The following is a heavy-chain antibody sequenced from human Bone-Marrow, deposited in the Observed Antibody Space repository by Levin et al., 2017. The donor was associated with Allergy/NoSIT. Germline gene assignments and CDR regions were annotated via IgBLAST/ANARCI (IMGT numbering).Heavy chain of an antibody. D-gene: IGHD3-10*02. J-gene: IGHJ3*02. CDR3: ARGMTVTNVRGLYAFDI. Sequence: GESLKISCGASGFTFSNYGMHWVRQVPGKGLEWVTFIWSDGIDKKYADSVKGRFTISRDNSRKTLYLHMDNLRADDTAVYYCARGMTVTNVRGLYAFDIWGQGTMVAVSS. V-gene: IGHV3-33*01. CDR2: IWSDGIDK. CDR1: GFTFSNYG.